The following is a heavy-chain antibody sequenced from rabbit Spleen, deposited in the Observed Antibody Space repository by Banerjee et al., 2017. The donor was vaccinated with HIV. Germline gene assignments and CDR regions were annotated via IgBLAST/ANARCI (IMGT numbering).Heavy chain of an antibody. D-gene: IGHD1-1*01. V-gene: IGHV1S45*01. CDR2: IKSGTDT. CDR1: GFSFSGSYY. CDR3: ARDSSSGGWGDWGL. Sequence: QEQLEESGGDLVKPGASLTLTCTASGFSFSGSYYICWVRQAPGKGLEWIACIKSGTDTYYANWAKGRFTISKTSSTTVTLQMTSLTAADTATYFCARDSSSGGWGDWGLWGPGTLVTVS. J-gene: IGHJ4*01.